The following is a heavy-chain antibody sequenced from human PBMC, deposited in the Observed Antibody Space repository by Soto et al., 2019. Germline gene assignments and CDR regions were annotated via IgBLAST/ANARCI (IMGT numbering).Heavy chain of an antibody. Sequence: GGSLRLSCAASGFTFDDYAMHWVRQAPGKGLEWVSGISWNSGSIGYADSVKGRFTISRDNAKNSLYLQMNSLRAEDTALYYCARESSSSCHDYWGQGQWSPSPQ. V-gene: IGHV3-9*01. J-gene: IGHJ4*02. D-gene: IGHD6-13*01. CDR1: GFTFDDYA. CDR2: ISWNSGSI. CDR3: ARESSSSCHDY.